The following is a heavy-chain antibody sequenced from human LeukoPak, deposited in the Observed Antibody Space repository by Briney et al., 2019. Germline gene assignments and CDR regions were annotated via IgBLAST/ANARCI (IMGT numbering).Heavy chain of an antibody. CDR1: GFTVSRNY. CDR2: IYRGGST. V-gene: IGHV3-53*01. Sequence: GGSLRLSCAASGFTVSRNYMSWVRQAPGKGLEWVSVIYRGGSTYYADSVKGRFTISRDNSKSTLYLQMNSLRVEDTAVYYCARDRPDAFDIWGQGTMVTVSS. CDR3: ARDRPDAFDI. J-gene: IGHJ3*02.